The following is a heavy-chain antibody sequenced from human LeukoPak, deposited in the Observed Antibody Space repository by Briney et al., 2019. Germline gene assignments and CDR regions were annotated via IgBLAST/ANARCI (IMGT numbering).Heavy chain of an antibody. CDR3: AMLSGGGVFDI. CDR1: GGSICNYF. J-gene: IGHJ3*02. V-gene: IGHV4-4*07. D-gene: IGHD2-15*01. CDR2: IYTSGTP. Sequence: PSETLSLTCSVSGGSICNYFWNWIRQPAGKEVEGIGRIYTSGTPNYNPSLRSRVTISIDNSKSQFTLNLMSVTAADTAVYYCAMLSGGGVFDIWSPGTMVTVSS.